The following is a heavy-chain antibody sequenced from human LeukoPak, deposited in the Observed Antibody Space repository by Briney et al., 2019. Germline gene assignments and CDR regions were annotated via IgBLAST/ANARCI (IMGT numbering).Heavy chain of an antibody. J-gene: IGHJ4*02. Sequence: GGSLRLSCAASGFTFSNYAMHWARQAPGKGLEWVAFISHDRSNNCHADSVKGRFTISRDNSKNTLYLQMNSLTDEDTAVYYCARDLSGSYMIDYWGQGTLVTVSS. D-gene: IGHD3-10*01. CDR1: GFTFSNYA. CDR2: ISHDRSNN. CDR3: ARDLSGSYMIDY. V-gene: IGHV3-30-3*01.